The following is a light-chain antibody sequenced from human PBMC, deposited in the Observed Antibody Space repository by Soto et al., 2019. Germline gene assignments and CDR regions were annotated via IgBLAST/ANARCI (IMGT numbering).Light chain of an antibody. J-gene: IGLJ2*01. CDR2: DNN. CDR1: SSNIGNNY. V-gene: IGLV1-51*01. CDR3: GTWDSSLSAGWV. Sequence: QSVLTQPPSVSAAPGQKVTISCSGSSSNIGNNYVSWYQQLPGTAPKLLIYDNNKRPSGIPDRFSGYKSGTSATLGITGLQTGDEADYYCGTWDSSLSAGWVFGGGTKLTVL.